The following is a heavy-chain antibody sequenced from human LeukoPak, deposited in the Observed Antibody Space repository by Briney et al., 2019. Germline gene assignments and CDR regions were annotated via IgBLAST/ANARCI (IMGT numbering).Heavy chain of an antibody. V-gene: IGHV3-23*01. D-gene: IGHD3-10*01. CDR2: ISSSGGDT. J-gene: IGHJ4*02. CDR3: VKGGVLTYYSGSGSFDPPDY. Sequence: GGSLRLSCAASGFMFNRSAMNWVRQAPGKGLEWVSGISSSGGDTYFVDSVKGRFTISRDNSRNTLYLQMNSLRAEDTALYYCVKGGVLTYYSGSGSFDPPDYWGQGTLVTVSS. CDR1: GFMFNRSA.